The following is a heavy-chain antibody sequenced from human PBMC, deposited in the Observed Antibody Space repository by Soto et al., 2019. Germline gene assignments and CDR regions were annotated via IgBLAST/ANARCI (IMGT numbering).Heavy chain of an antibody. J-gene: IGHJ5*02. D-gene: IGHD3-10*01. V-gene: IGHV4-39*01. CDR2: SFYRGNT. CDR3: ARRHMVRGVIISNWFDP. CDR1: GGSISSSNYY. Sequence: PSETLSLTCTVSGGSISSSNYYWGWIRQTPGTGLEWIGSSFYRGNTHYNPSLRSRVTISVDTSKNQFSLNLYSVTAADTAVYYCARRHMVRGVIISNWFDPWGQGTLVTVSS.